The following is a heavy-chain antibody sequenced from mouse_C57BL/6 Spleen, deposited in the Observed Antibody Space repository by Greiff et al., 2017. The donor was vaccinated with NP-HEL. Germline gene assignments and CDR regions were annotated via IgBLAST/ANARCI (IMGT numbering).Heavy chain of an antibody. CDR2: ISYDGSN. CDR3: ASYDYDGPAWFAY. V-gene: IGHV3-6*01. J-gene: IGHJ3*01. Sequence: EVQLQESGPGLVKPSQSLSLTCSVTGYSITSGYYWNWIRQFPGNKLEWMGYISYDGSNNYNPSLKNRISITRDTSKNQFFLKLNSVTTEDTATYYCASYDYDGPAWFAYWGQGTLVTVSA. CDR1: GYSITSGYY. D-gene: IGHD2-4*01.